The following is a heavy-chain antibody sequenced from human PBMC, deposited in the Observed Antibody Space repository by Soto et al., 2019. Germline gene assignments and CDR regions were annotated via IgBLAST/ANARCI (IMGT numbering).Heavy chain of an antibody. CDR3: VRSRQMESGNDYGLDV. CDR2: YHSGGST. J-gene: IGHJ6*02. Sequence: QVQLQESGSGLVKPSQSLSLTCTVSGVSLNTADTWWSWIRESPGKGLEFIGYYHSGGSTYYDACFRSRVIISAYTSNSQFSLKLSSVTVADTAVYFCVRSRQMESGNDYGLDVWGQGTTVTVSS. V-gene: IGHV4-30-4*01. CDR1: GVSLNTADTW. D-gene: IGHD3-3*01.